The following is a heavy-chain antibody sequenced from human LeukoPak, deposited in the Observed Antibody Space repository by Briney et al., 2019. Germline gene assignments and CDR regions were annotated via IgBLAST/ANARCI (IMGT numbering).Heavy chain of an antibody. D-gene: IGHD1-1*01. CDR3: TKATGYNWNDKDAFDV. J-gene: IGHJ3*01. V-gene: IGHV3-23*01. Sequence: GGSLRLSCAASGFTFSSYAMSWVRQAPGKGLEWVSAISVDRGGSRHNAESVKGRFSISRDNAENSVYLQMDGLVSEDTALYYCTKATGYNWNDKDAFDVWGQGAMVTVSS. CDR1: GFTFSSYA. CDR2: ISVDRGGSR.